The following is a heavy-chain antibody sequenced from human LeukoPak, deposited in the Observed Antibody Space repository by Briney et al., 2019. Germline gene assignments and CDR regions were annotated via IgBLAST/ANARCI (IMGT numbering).Heavy chain of an antibody. CDR1: GYTFTSYD. CDR3: ARGGCSSTSCRYYYYYMDV. CDR2: MNPNSGNT. J-gene: IGHJ6*03. D-gene: IGHD2-2*01. V-gene: IGHV1-8*03. Sequence: ASVEVSCKASGYTFTSYDINWVRQATGQGLEWMGWMNPNSGNTGYAQKFQGRVTITRNTSISTAYMELSSLRSEDTAVYYCARGGCSSTSCRYYYYYMDVWGKGTTVTVSS.